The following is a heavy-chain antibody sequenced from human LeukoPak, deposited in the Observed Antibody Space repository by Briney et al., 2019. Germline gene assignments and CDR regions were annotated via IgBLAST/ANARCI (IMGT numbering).Heavy chain of an antibody. CDR2: VDNRGST. V-gene: IGHV4-59*11. Sequence: PSETLSLTCTVSGGSISSHYWSWIRQPPGKGLEGIGHVDNRGSTNYNPSHRSRVTISLDTSKNQFSLKVNTVTAADTAVYYCASDMGQYYDSSGYYSWYFDLWGRGTLVTVSS. CDR1: GGSISSHY. CDR3: ASDMGQYYDSSGYYSWYFDL. D-gene: IGHD3-22*01. J-gene: IGHJ2*01.